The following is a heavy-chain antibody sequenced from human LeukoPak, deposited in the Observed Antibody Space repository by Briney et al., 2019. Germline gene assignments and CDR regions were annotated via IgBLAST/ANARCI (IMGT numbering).Heavy chain of an antibody. D-gene: IGHD3-22*01. CDR2: IYHSGST. V-gene: IGHV4-30-2*01. J-gene: IGHJ4*02. CDR1: GGSISSGGYS. Sequence: SETLSLTCAVSGGSISSGGYSWSWIRQPPGKGLEWIGYIYHSGSTYYNPSLKSRVTISVDRSKNQFSLKLSSVTAADTAVYYCARVVPPYYYDSSGYMFDHWGQGTLVTVSS. CDR3: ARVVPPYYYDSSGYMFDH.